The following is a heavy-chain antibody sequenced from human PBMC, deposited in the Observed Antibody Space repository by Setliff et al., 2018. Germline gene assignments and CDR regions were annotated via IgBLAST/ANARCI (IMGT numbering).Heavy chain of an antibody. CDR1: GFTFSQYN. V-gene: IGHV3-21*01. D-gene: IGHD2-15*01. J-gene: IGHJ4*02. CDR3: ARRIKEGNHFFDY. CDR2: LDGDSGHI. Sequence: GGSLRLSCAASGFTFSQYNLNWVRQAPGKRLEWVSSLDGDSGHIYYADSLMGRFTISRDNAKNSLYLQMNSLRVEDTAVYYCARRIKEGNHFFDYWGQGTLVTVSS.